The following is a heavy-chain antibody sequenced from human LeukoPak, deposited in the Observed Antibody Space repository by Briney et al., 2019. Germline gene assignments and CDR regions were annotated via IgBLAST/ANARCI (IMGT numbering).Heavy chain of an antibody. CDR3: ARTATVVASTERYFDL. D-gene: IGHD4-23*01. J-gene: IGHJ2*01. CDR1: GGSISSGGYS. CDR2: IYYSGST. V-gene: IGHV4-61*08. Sequence: SETLSLTCAVSGGSISSGGYSWSWIRQPPGKGLEWIGYIYYSGSTNYNPSLKSRVTISVDTSKNQFSLKLSSVTAADTAVYYCARTATVVASTERYFDLWGRGTLVTVSS.